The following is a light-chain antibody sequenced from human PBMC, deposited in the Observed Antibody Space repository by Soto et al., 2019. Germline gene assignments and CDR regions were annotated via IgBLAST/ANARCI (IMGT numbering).Light chain of an antibody. Sequence: EIVLTQSPGTMSLSPGERATLSCRASQSVSSRYLAWYQQKPGQAPRLLIYGASSRATGIPDRFRGSGSGTDFTLTISSLEPEDFAVYDCQQYGRTFGQGNKVEIK. CDR3: QQYGRT. J-gene: IGKJ1*01. CDR2: GAS. V-gene: IGKV3-20*01. CDR1: QSVSSRY.